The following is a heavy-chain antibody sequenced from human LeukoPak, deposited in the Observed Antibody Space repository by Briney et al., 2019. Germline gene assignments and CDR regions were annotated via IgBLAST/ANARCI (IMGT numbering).Heavy chain of an antibody. CDR3: ARLLEPATGYYMDV. Sequence: GGSLRLSCAASGFTFSSYTMNWVRQAPGKGLEWVSSISSSSSYIYYAESLKGRFTISRDNARNSLYLQMNSLRADDTAVYYCARLLEPATGYYMDVWGKGTTVTISS. CDR1: GFTFSSYT. D-gene: IGHD5-24*01. V-gene: IGHV3-21*01. J-gene: IGHJ6*03. CDR2: ISSSSSYI.